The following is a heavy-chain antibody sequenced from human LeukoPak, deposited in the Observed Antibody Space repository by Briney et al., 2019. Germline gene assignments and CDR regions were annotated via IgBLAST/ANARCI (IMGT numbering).Heavy chain of an antibody. Sequence: SETLSLTCAVYGGSFSGYYWSWIRQPPGKGLEWIGGINHSGSTNYNPSLKSRVTISVDTSKNQFSLKLSSVTAADTAVYYCARDPTLTRITMVRGVTRRFGFDPWGQGTLVTVSS. D-gene: IGHD3-10*01. J-gene: IGHJ5*02. CDR1: GGSFSGYY. V-gene: IGHV4-34*01. CDR2: INHSGST. CDR3: ARDPTLTRITMVRGVTRRFGFDP.